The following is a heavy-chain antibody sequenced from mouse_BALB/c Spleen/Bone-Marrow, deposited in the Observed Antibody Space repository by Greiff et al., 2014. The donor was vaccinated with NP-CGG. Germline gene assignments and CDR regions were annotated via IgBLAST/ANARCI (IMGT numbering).Heavy chain of an antibody. D-gene: IGHD1-1*01. V-gene: IGHV2-6-4*01. CDR2: IWGGGST. CDR3: ARVVATDWYFDV. Sequence: QVQLQQSGPGLGAPSQSLSITCTVSGVSLSRYNVHWGRQPPGKGLGGLGMIWGGGSTDYNSALKSRLSISKDNSKSQVFLKMNSLQTDDTAMYYCARVVATDWYFDVWGAGTTVTVSS. J-gene: IGHJ1*01. CDR1: GVSLSRYN.